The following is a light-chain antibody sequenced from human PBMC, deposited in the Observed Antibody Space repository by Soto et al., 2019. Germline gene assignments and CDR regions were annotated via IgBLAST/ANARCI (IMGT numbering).Light chain of an antibody. CDR2: AAS. CDR1: QSISSY. V-gene: IGKV1-39*01. Sequence: IQMIQSASCRAAAVLWIVAVSFRGSQSISSYLNWYQQKPGKAHKLLIYAASSLQSGVPSRFSGSGSGTDFTLTISSLQPEDFATYYCQQSYSTLSITFGQGTRLEI. CDR3: QQSYSTLSIT. J-gene: IGKJ5*01.